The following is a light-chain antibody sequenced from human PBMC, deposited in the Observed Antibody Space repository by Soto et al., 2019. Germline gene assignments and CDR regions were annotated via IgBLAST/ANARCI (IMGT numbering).Light chain of an antibody. J-gene: IGLJ2*01. Sequence: QSALTQPASVSGSPGQSITISCTGSSSDVGGYNYVSWYQQHHPGKAPKLMINDVSNRPAAVSNRFSDSKSGNTASLTISGLQAEDEADYYCISYTTSSTVVFGGGTQLTVL. CDR1: SSDVGGYNY. CDR3: ISYTTSSTVV. CDR2: DVS. V-gene: IGLV2-14*03.